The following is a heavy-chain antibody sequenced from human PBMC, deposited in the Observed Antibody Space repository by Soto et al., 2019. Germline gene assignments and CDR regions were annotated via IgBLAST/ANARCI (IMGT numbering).Heavy chain of an antibody. Sequence: PSETLSLTCAVYGGSFSGYYWSWIRQPPGKGLEWIGEINHSGSTNYNPSLKSRVTISVDTSKNQFSLKLSSVTAADTAVYYCARERGVPDYWGQGTLVPVSS. J-gene: IGHJ4*02. CDR2: INHSGST. CDR1: GGSFSGYY. CDR3: ARERGVPDY. V-gene: IGHV4-34*01. D-gene: IGHD3-10*01.